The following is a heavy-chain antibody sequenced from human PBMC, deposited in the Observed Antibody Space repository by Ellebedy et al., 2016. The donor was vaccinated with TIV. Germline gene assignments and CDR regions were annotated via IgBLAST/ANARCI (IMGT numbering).Heavy chain of an antibody. V-gene: IGHV3-11*06. CDR3: ARGQAVAGSHFDY. J-gene: IGHJ4*02. D-gene: IGHD6-19*01. CDR2: ISSSGSDT. CDR1: GFSFSDYY. Sequence: GESLKISCAASGFSFSDYYMSWIRQVPGTGLEWLSYISSSGSDTNYADSVKGRFTIYRDNAKNSLYLEMNSLKVEDTAVYYCARGQAVAGSHFDYWGQGTLVTVSS.